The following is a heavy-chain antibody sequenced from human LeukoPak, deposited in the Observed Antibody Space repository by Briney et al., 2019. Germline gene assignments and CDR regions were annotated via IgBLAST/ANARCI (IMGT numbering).Heavy chain of an antibody. Sequence: SQTLSLTCAISGDSVSSNSAAWDWIRQSPSRGLEWLGRTYYRSKWYNDYAVSVKSRITINPDTSKNQFSLQLNSVTPEDTAVYYCARAGVGYSYGYDEFDYWGQGTLVTVSS. D-gene: IGHD5-18*01. CDR3: ARAGVGYSYGYDEFDY. J-gene: IGHJ4*02. CDR1: GDSVSSNSAA. V-gene: IGHV6-1*01. CDR2: TYYRSKWYN.